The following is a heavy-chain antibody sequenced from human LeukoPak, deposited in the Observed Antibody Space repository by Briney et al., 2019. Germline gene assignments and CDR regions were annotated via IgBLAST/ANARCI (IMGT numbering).Heavy chain of an antibody. Sequence: SETLSLTCAVYGGSFSGYYWNWIRQSAGKGLEWIGRIYNSGTINYNPSLKTRAIISADTSKNQISLKLNSVTAADTAVYFCARDDSWNAFDIWGQGTMVTVSS. J-gene: IGHJ3*02. CDR3: ARDDSWNAFDI. V-gene: IGHV4-34*11. CDR1: GGSFSGYY. CDR2: IYNSGTI. D-gene: IGHD3-3*01.